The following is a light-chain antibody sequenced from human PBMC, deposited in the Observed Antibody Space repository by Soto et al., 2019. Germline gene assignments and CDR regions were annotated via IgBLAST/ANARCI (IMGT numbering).Light chain of an antibody. CDR1: SSDVGGYNY. V-gene: IGLV2-14*03. CDR2: DVS. Sequence: QPVLTQPASGSGSPLQSSTISCTGTSSDVGGYNYVSWYQQHPGKAPKLLINDVSNRPSGISDRFSGSKSGNTASLTISGLQAEDEADYYCSSYTSSTTNVFGTGTKVTVL. CDR3: SSYTSSTTNV. J-gene: IGLJ1*01.